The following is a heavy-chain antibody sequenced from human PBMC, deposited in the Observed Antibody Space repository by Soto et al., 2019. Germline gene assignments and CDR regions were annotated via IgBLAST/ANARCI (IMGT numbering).Heavy chain of an antibody. V-gene: IGHV4-34*01. CDR1: GGSFSGYY. Sequence: SETLSLTCAVYGGSFSGYYWSWIRQPPGKGLEWIGEINHSGSTNYNPSLKSRVTISVDTSKNQFSLKLSSVTAADTAVYYCARAHSNYLDYWGQATLVTVSS. J-gene: IGHJ4*02. CDR2: INHSGST. CDR3: ARAHSNYLDY. D-gene: IGHD4-4*01.